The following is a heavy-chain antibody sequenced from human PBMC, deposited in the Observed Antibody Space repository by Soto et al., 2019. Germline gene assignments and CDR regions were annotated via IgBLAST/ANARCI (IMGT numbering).Heavy chain of an antibody. D-gene: IGHD2-21*02. V-gene: IGHV4-34*01. J-gene: IGHJ6*02. CDR3: ARMFKVVTALYYYYYGMDV. CDR1: GGSFSGYY. Sequence: PSETLSLTCAVYGGSFSGYYWSWIRQPPGKGLEWIGEINHSGSTNYNPSLRSRVTISVATSKNQFSLKRSSVKAADTAVYYCARMFKVVTALYYYYYGMDVWGQGTTVTVSS. CDR2: INHSGST.